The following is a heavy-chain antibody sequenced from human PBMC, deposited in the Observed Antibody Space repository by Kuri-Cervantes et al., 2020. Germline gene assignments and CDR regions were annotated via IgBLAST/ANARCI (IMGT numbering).Heavy chain of an antibody. D-gene: IGHD2-2*01. CDR2: IYPGDSDT. J-gene: IGHJ4*02. CDR3: ARLQTHGYCSSTSCRYFDY. Sequence: GGSLRLSCKGSGYSFTSYWIGWVRQMPGKGLEWMGIIYPGDSDTRYSPSFQGQVTISADKSISTAYLQWSSLKASDTAMYYCARLQTHGYCSSTSCRYFDYWGRGTLVTVSS. CDR1: GYSFTSYW. V-gene: IGHV5-51*01.